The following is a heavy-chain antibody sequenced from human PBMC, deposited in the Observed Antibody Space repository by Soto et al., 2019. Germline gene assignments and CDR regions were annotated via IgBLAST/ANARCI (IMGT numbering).Heavy chain of an antibody. CDR3: ARDPRQNWNYYYGMDV. D-gene: IGHD1-1*01. CDR2: IWYDGSNK. CDR1: GFTFSSYG. J-gene: IGHJ6*02. V-gene: IGHV3-33*01. Sequence: QVQLVESGGGVVQPGRSLRLSCAASGFTFSSYGMHWVRQAPGKGLEWVAVIWYDGSNKYYADSVKGRFTISRDNSKNTLDLQMNSRRAEDTAVYYCARDPRQNWNYYYGMDVWGQGTTVTVSS.